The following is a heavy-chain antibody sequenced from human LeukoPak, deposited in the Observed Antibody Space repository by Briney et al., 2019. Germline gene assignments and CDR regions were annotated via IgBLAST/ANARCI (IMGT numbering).Heavy chain of an antibody. Sequence: PGGSLRLSCAASGFTFSSYWMSWVRQAPGKGLEWVANIKQVGSEKYYVDSVKGRFTISRDNAKNSLYLQMNSLRAEDTAVYYCAREEIRKKWVVAAIIDYWGQGTLVTVSS. CDR3: AREEIRKKWVVAAIIDY. J-gene: IGHJ4*02. CDR2: IKQVGSEK. V-gene: IGHV3-7*01. D-gene: IGHD2-15*01. CDR1: GFTFSSYW.